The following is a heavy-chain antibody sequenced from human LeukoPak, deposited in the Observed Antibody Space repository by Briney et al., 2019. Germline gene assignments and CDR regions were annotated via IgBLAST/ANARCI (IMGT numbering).Heavy chain of an antibody. CDR1: GFTFSSYA. CDR2: IGGNGGST. Sequence: GGSLRLSCAASGFTFSSYAMSWVRQAPGKGLEWVSAIGGNGGSTYYADSLKGRFTISRDNSKNTLYLQMNSLRAEDTAVYYCAKDPFGEFSYYFDYWGQGTLVTVSS. D-gene: IGHD3-10*01. CDR3: AKDPFGEFSYYFDY. V-gene: IGHV3-23*01. J-gene: IGHJ4*02.